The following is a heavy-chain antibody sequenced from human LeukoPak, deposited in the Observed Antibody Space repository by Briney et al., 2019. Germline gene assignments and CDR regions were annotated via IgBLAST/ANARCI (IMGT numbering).Heavy chain of an antibody. J-gene: IGHJ4*02. D-gene: IGHD1-26*01. V-gene: IGHV3-74*01. CDR1: GFTCSSYW. Sequence: PGGSLRLSCAASGFTCSSYWLHWVRQAPGKGLMWVSRINCDGSSTSYADSVKGRFTISRDNAKNTLYLQMNSLRAEDTPIYYCARGYSGTYRIDYWGQGTLVTVSS. CDR3: ARGYSGTYRIDY. CDR2: INCDGSST.